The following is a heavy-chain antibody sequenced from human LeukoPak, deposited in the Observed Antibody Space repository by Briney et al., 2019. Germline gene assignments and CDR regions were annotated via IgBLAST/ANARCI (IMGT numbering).Heavy chain of an antibody. CDR2: IYPGDSDT. J-gene: IGHJ3*02. CDR1: GYSFTSYW. Sequence: RGESLKISCKGSGYSFTSYWIGWVRQMPGEGLEWMGIIYPGDSDTRYSPSFQGQVTISADKSISTAYLQWSSLKASDTAMYYCARTAGELSPAFDIWGQGTMVTVSS. D-gene: IGHD3-10*01. CDR3: ARTAGELSPAFDI. V-gene: IGHV5-51*01.